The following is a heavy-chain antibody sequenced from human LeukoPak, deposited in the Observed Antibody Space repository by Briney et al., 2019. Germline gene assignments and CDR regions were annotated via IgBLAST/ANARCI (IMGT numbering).Heavy chain of an antibody. J-gene: IGHJ6*03. Sequence: GGSLRLSCAASGFTFSSYWMSWDRQAPGKGLEWVANIKQDGSEKYYVDSVKGRFTISRDNAKNSLYLQMNSLRAEDTAVYYCARSPLITIFGVVIPNYYYYYMDVWGKGTTVTVSS. V-gene: IGHV3-7*01. D-gene: IGHD3-3*01. CDR3: ARSPLITIFGVVIPNYYYYYMDV. CDR2: IKQDGSEK. CDR1: GFTFSSYW.